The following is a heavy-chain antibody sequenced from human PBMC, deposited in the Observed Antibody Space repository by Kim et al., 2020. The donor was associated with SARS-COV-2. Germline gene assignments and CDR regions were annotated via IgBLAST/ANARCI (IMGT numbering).Heavy chain of an antibody. D-gene: IGHD3-22*01. V-gene: IGHV3-53*04. CDR3: ASDYYDSSGYYYLHGMDV. Sequence: GGSLRLSCAASGFTVSSNYMSWVRQAPGKGLEWVSVIYSGGSTYYADSVKGRFTISRHNSKNTLYLQMNSLRAEDTAVYYCASDYYDSSGYYYLHGMDVWGQGTTVTVSS. J-gene: IGHJ6*02. CDR2: IYSGGST. CDR1: GFTVSSNY.